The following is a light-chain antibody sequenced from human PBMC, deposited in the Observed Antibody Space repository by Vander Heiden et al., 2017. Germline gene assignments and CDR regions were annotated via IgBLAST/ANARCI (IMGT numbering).Light chain of an antibody. CDR1: QSISSY. J-gene: IGKJ1*01. Sequence: DIQMTQSPSSLSASVGDRVTITCRASQSISSYLNWYQQKPGKAPKLLIYAASSWQSGVPSRFSGSGSGTDFTLTISSLQPEDFATYYCQQGDSTPQRTFGQGTKVEIK. V-gene: IGKV1-39*01. CDR2: AAS. CDR3: QQGDSTPQRT.